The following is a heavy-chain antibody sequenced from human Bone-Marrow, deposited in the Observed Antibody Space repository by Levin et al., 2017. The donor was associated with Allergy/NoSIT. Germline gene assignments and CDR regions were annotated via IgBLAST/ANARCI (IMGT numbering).Heavy chain of an antibody. CDR3: ARKGLWELDE. D-gene: IGHD1-26*01. CDR2: INPNSGNT. CDR1: GYTFASHG. J-gene: IGHJ4*02. V-gene: IGHV1-18*01. Sequence: PGESLKISCKASGYTFASHGITWVRQAPGQGLEWMGWINPNSGNTALTNKLQGRVIMTTDTSATTAYMELRSLRSDDTAVYYCARKGLWELDEWGQGTLVTVSS.